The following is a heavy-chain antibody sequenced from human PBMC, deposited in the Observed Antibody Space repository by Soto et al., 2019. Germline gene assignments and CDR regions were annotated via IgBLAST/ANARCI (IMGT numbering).Heavy chain of an antibody. CDR3: ARIGAVGAPPGADF. CDR2: VIPILGQA. CDR1: GGIFSSYA. Sequence: QVQLVQSGAGVKKPGSSVKVSCKASGGIFSSYAISWLRQAPGQGLEWMGAVIPILGQAYYAQNFQDRVTITADESTRTAYMDLISLRSDDTAVYFCARIGAVGAPPGADFWGQGTLVTVSS. J-gene: IGHJ4*02. V-gene: IGHV1-69*01. D-gene: IGHD1-26*01.